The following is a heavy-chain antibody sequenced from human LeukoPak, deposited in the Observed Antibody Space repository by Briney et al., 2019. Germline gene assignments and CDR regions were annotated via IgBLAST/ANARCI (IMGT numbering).Heavy chain of an antibody. J-gene: IGHJ1*01. CDR2: ISSSSSYI. D-gene: IGHD3-22*01. Sequence: GGSLRLSCAASGFTFSGYSMNWVRQAPGKGLEWVSSISSSSSYIYYADSVKGRFTISRDNAKNSLYLQMNSLRAEDTAVYYCARMYDSSGYYYLQHWGQGTLVTVSS. CDR1: GFTFSGYS. CDR3: ARMYDSSGYYYLQH. V-gene: IGHV3-21*01.